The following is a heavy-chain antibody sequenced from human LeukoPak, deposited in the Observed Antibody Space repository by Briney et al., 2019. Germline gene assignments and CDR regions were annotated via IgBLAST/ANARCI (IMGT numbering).Heavy chain of an antibody. D-gene: IGHD2-2*01. Sequence: ASVKVSCKASGYTSTSYDINWVRQATGQGLEWMGWMNPNSGNTGYAQKFQGRVTMTRNTSISTAYMELSSLRSEDTAVYYCAIGPVVPAVKYYYYGMDVWGQGTTVTVSS. V-gene: IGHV1-8*01. CDR3: AIGPVVPAVKYYYYGMDV. CDR2: MNPNSGNT. CDR1: GYTSTSYD. J-gene: IGHJ6*02.